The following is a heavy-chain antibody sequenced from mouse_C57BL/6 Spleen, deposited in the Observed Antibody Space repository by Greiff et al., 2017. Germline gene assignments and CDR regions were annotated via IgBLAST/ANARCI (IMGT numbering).Heavy chain of an antibody. J-gene: IGHJ3*01. D-gene: IGHD1-3*01. CDR3: AREYINHERGLCAD. CDR2: IHPNSGST. Sequence: QVQLQQPGAELVKPGASVKLSCKASGYTFTSYWMHWVKQRPGQGLEWIGMIHPNSGSTNYNEKLKSKAPLTVDKSFSTAYMQLSRLTSEDSAVYYCAREYINHERGLCADWGQGTLVTVSA. CDR1: GYTFTSYW. V-gene: IGHV1-64*01.